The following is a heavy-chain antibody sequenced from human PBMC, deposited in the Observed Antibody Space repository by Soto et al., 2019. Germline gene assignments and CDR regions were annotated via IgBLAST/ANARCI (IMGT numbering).Heavy chain of an antibody. CDR2: ISYDGSNK. CDR1: GFTFSSYG. V-gene: IGHV3-30*18. Sequence: QVQLVESGGGVVQPGRSLRLSCAASGFTFSSYGMHWVRQAPGKGLEWVAVISYDGSNKYYADSVKGRFTISRDNSKNTLYLQMNSLRAEDTAVYYCAQVFRSGGQSYWYFDLWGRGTLVTVSS. J-gene: IGHJ2*01. D-gene: IGHD2-15*01. CDR3: AQVFRSGGQSYWYFDL.